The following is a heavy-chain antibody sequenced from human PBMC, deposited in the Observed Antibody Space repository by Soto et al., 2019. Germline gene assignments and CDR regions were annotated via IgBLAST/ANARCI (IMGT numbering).Heavy chain of an antibody. CDR2: IYYSGST. V-gene: IGHV4-39*01. CDR1: GDSMSSSDYY. J-gene: IGHJ4*02. D-gene: IGHD6-19*01. Sequence: SESLSLTCAVSGDSMSSSDYYWGWIRQPPGKGLEWIGSIYYSGSTYYNPSLQSRVAISVDTSKNQFSLKLKSVTAADTAIYYCARRTVNIRTFYSGLKTHCFDYWGQGAPVTVSS. CDR3: ARRTVNIRTFYSGLKTHCFDY.